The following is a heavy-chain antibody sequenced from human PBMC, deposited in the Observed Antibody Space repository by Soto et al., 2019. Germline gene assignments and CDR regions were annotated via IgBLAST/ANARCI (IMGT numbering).Heavy chain of an antibody. D-gene: IGHD2-15*01. CDR2: INPSGGST. CDR3: ARVYCSGGSCCSIDY. J-gene: IGHJ4*02. Sequence: QVQLVQSGAEVKKPGASVKVSCKASGYTFTSYFMHWVRQAPGQGLEWMGIINPSGGSTSYAQKCQGRVTMTRDTSTSTVYLELSSLRSEYTAVYYCARVYCSGGSCCSIDYWGQGTLVTVSS. CDR1: GYTFTSYF. V-gene: IGHV1-46*03.